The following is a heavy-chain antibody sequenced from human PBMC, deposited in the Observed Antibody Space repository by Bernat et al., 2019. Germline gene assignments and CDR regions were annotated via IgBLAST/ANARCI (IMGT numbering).Heavy chain of an antibody. CDR2: IYYSGST. D-gene: IGHD3-22*01. CDR3: ARPYYYDSSGYWGYYYGMDV. J-gene: IGHJ6*02. Sequence: QLQLQESGPGLVKPSETLSLTCTVSGGTISSSSYYWGWIRQPPGKGLEWIGSIYYSGSTYYNPSLKSRVTISVDTSTNQFSLKLSSVTAADTAVYYCARPYYYDSSGYWGYYYGMDVWGQGTTVTVSS. CDR1: GGTISSSSYY. V-gene: IGHV4-39*01.